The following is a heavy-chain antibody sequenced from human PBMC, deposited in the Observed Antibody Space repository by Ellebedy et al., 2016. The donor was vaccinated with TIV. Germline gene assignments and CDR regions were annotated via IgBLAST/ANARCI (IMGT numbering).Heavy chain of an antibody. CDR2: IGGSGYST. CDR3: ASGAYDI. Sequence: GESLKISCAASGFNFGGHAMKWVRQAPGKGLEWVSSIGGSGYSTHYADSVKGRFTISRDNGKISLYLQMNSLTAEDTAVYYCASGAYDIWGQGTMVIVSS. V-gene: IGHV3-23*01. CDR1: GFNFGGHA. J-gene: IGHJ3*02.